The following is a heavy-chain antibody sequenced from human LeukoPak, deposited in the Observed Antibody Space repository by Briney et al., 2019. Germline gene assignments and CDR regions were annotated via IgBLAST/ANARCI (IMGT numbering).Heavy chain of an antibody. J-gene: IGHJ4*02. V-gene: IGHV4-39*01. D-gene: IGHD1-1*01. CDR3: ARILPGTGTTYYFDY. CDR1: GGSISSSSYY. CDR2: IYYSGST. Sequence: SETLSLTCTVSGGSISSSSYYWGWIRQPPGKGLEWIGSIYYSGSTYYNPSLKSRVTISVDTSKNQFSLKLSSVAAADTAVYYCARILPGTGTTYYFDYWGQGTLVTVSS.